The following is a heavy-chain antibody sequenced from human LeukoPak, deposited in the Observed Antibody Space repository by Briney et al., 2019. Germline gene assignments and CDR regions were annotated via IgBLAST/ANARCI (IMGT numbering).Heavy chain of an antibody. J-gene: IGHJ3*02. CDR2: IKQDGIGK. D-gene: IGHD3-10*01. CDR3: AREAMVRGVPDAFDI. CDR1: GFSFRSYW. Sequence: GGSLRLSCVASGFSFRSYWMDWVRQAPGKGLEWVANIKQDGIGKYFVDSVKGRFAISGDNAKNSLYLQMNNLRAEDTAVYYCAREAMVRGVPDAFDIWGRGTVVTVSS. V-gene: IGHV3-7*01.